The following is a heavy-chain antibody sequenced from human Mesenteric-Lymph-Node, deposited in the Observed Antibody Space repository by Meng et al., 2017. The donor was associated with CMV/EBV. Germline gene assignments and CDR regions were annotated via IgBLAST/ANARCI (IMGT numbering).Heavy chain of an antibody. CDR2: IKQDGSER. V-gene: IGHV3-7*04. Sequence: GESLKISCAASGFTFRTYAMSWVRQAPGKGLEWVANIKQDGSERYYVDSVKGRFTISRDNAKNSLFLQVNSLRAEDTAVYYCAGGRGFLIDFWGRGTLVTVSS. CDR1: GFTFRTYA. D-gene: IGHD3-3*01. CDR3: AGGRGFLIDF. J-gene: IGHJ4*02.